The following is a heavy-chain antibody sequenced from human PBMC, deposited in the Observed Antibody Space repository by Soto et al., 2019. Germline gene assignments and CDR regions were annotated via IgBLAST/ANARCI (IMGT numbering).Heavy chain of an antibody. CDR3: ARGRVVYTAMVNGGPFDY. CDR2: ISAYNGNT. J-gene: IGHJ4*02. D-gene: IGHD5-18*01. Sequence: QVQLVQSGAEVKKPGASVKVSCKASGYTFTSYGISWVRQAPGQGLEWMGWISAYNGNTNYAQKLQGRVTMTTDTATSTAYRELRSLRSDDTAVYYCARGRVVYTAMVNGGPFDYWGQGPLVTVSS. V-gene: IGHV1-18*01. CDR1: GYTFTSYG.